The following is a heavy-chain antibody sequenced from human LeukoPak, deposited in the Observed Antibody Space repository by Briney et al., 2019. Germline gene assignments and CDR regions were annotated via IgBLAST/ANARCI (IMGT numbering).Heavy chain of an antibody. CDR3: ARDYCSGGSCYFRVFDV. J-gene: IGHJ3*01. Sequence: SETLSLTCTVSGDSISSGGYYCSWIRQPPGKGLEWIGYTYHSGESYFNPSLKSRVTMSVDKSKNQFSLNLTSVTAADTAVYYCARDYCSGGSCYFRVFDVWGQGTTVTVSS. V-gene: IGHV4-30-2*01. D-gene: IGHD2-15*01. CDR1: GDSISSGGYY. CDR2: TYHSGES.